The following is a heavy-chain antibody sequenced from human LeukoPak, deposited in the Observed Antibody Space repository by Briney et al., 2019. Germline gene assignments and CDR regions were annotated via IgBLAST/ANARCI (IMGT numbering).Heavy chain of an antibody. Sequence: SETLSLTCAVYGGSFSGYYWSWIRQPPGKGLEWIGEINHSGSTNYNPSLKSRVTISVDTSKNQFSLKLSSVTAADAAVYYCARDKPRGSYLGSIFDSWGQGTLVTVSS. J-gene: IGHJ4*02. CDR3: ARDKPRGSYLGSIFDS. CDR1: GGSFSGYY. CDR2: INHSGST. D-gene: IGHD3-16*01. V-gene: IGHV4-34*01.